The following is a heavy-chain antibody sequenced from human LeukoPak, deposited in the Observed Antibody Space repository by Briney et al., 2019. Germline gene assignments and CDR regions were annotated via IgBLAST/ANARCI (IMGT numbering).Heavy chain of an antibody. V-gene: IGHV4-30-2*01. CDR1: DGSITSGGY. CDR3: AREVEWECSGANCYTGGFDN. D-gene: IGHD2-2*02. Sequence: SQTLSLTCTVSDGSITSGGYWTWIRQPPGKGLEWIGFISHSGSTKYNPSLKSCVSISVDRSKNHFSLKLSSVTAADTAVYYCAREVEWECSGANCYTGGFDNWGQGTLVTVSS. J-gene: IGHJ4*02. CDR2: ISHSGST.